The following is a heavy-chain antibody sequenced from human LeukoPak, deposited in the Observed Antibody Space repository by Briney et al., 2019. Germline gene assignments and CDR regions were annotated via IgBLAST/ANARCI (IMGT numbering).Heavy chain of an antibody. V-gene: IGHV3-33*01. J-gene: IGHJ6*02. CDR1: GFTFSDYG. CDR2: IWYDGSKE. CDR3: ARKRGSGNYYFYGMDI. Sequence: GSLRLSCVASGFTFSDYGIHWVRQAPGRGLGWVSVIWYDGSKEFYADSVKGRFIISRHNSKNTLFLEMNSLRVEDTAMYYCARKRGSGNYYFYGMDIWGQGTTVTVSS. D-gene: IGHD5-24*01.